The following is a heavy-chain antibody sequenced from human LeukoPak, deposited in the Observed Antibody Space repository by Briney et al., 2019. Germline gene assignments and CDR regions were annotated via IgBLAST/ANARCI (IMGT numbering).Heavy chain of an antibody. Sequence: PSETLSLTCTVSGDSISSSSYYWGWIRQPPGKGLEWIGSIYYSGSTYYNPSLKSRVTISVDTSKNQFSLKLSSVTAADTALYYCARYSSSWYYLDYWGQGTLVTVST. CDR2: IYYSGST. CDR1: GDSISSSSYY. V-gene: IGHV4-39*07. CDR3: ARYSSSWYYLDY. J-gene: IGHJ4*02. D-gene: IGHD6-13*01.